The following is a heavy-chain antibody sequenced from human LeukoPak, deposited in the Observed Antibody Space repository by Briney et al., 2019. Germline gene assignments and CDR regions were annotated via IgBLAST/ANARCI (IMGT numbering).Heavy chain of an antibody. CDR1: GGSISTYF. CDR2: IYYSGST. D-gene: IGHD4-23*01. J-gene: IGHJ4*02. V-gene: IGHV4-59*01. Sequence: SETLSLTCTVSGGSISTYFWSWIRQPPGKGLEWIGYIYYSGSTNYNPSLKSRVTISLDTSKNQFSLKPSSGTAADTAMYYCARVSRGNSVGGDYWGQGTLVTVSS. CDR3: ARVSRGNSVGGDY.